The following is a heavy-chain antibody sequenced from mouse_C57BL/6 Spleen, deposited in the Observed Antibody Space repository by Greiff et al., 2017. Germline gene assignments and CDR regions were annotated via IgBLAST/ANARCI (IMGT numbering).Heavy chain of an antibody. Sequence: VQVVESGPGLVAPSQSLSITCTVSGFSLTSYAISWVRQPPGKGLEWLGVIWTGGGTNYNSALKSRLSISKDNSKSQVFLKMNSLQTDDTARYYCARNSDYYGTHWYFDVWGTGTTVTVSS. CDR3: ARNSDYYGTHWYFDV. D-gene: IGHD1-1*02. CDR2: IWTGGGT. V-gene: IGHV2-9-1*01. J-gene: IGHJ1*03. CDR1: GFSLTSYA.